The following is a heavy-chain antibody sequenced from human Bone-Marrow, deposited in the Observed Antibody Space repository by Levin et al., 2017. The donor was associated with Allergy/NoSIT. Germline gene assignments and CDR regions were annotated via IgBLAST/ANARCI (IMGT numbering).Heavy chain of an antibody. Sequence: LSLTCAASGFPFRAYAMKWIRPAPGKGLEWVSMISDSGAITRYADSLKGRFTISRDNSKNTVFLEMNSLRAEDTAIYYCATHWGKVRGGDSWGQGTLVTVSS. V-gene: IGHV3-23*01. J-gene: IGHJ5*01. D-gene: IGHD3-10*01. CDR1: GFPFRAYA. CDR3: ATHWGKVRGGDS. CDR2: ISDSGAIT.